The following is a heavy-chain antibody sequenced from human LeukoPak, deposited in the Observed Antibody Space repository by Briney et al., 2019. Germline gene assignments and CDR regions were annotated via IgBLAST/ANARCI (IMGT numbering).Heavy chain of an antibody. CDR3: AKDDRYIRFYS. CDR1: GFTFSSHG. J-gene: IGHJ5*01. Sequence: GGSLRLSCAASGFTFSSHGMNWVRQAPGKGLEWVSGITGSGANAYYADSVKGRFTISRDNSRNTLYLQMNSLRAEDTAVYHCAKDDRYIRFYSWGQGTLVTVSS. D-gene: IGHD3-16*02. V-gene: IGHV3-23*01. CDR2: ITGSGANA.